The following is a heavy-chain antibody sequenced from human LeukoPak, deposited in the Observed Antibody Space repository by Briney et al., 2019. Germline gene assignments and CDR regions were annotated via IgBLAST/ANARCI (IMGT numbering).Heavy chain of an antibody. CDR2: IHHSGRT. J-gene: IGHJ4*02. CDR1: GDSISSSNW. CDR3: ARVGVRGVITSFDY. V-gene: IGHV4-4*02. Sequence: SETLSLTGAVSGDSISSSNWWSWVRQSPGTGLEWIAEIHHSGRTNCSPSLKSRVTISVDKSKNQFSLQLSSVTAADTALYYCARVGVRGVITSFDYWGQGTLVTVSS. D-gene: IGHD3-10*01.